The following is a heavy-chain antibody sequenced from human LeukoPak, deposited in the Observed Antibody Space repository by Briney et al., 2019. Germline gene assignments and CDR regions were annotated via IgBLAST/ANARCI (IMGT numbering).Heavy chain of an antibody. Sequence: PGGSLRLSCAVSGFTVNSNYMSWVRQAPGKGLEWVSVIYSGGTTYYADSVRGRFTISRDNSKRTLYLEMNSLRAEDTAVYYCASLEGSGSYYPRYFDYWGQGTLVTVSS. V-gene: IGHV3-53*01. CDR3: ASLEGSGSYYPRYFDY. CDR1: GFTVNSNY. D-gene: IGHD3-10*01. J-gene: IGHJ4*02. CDR2: IYSGGTT.